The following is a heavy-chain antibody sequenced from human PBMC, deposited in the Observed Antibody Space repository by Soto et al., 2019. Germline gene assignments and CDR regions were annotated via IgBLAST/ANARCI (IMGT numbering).Heavy chain of an antibody. D-gene: IGHD4-17*01. CDR1: GFTFSSYW. J-gene: IGHJ4*02. CDR3: ARGRGYGDYFYFDY. CDR2: LGSDGSPT. V-gene: IGHV3-74*01. Sequence: EVQLVESGGGLVQPGGSLRLSCAASGFTFSSYWIHWVRQAPGKGLVWVSRLGSDGSPTRYADSVKGRFTISRDNAKNTLYLQMSSLRDEDTAVYFCARGRGYGDYFYFDYWGQGTLVTVSS.